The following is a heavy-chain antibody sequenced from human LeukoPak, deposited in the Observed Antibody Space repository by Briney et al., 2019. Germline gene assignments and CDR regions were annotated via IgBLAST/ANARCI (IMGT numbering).Heavy chain of an antibody. Sequence: GGSLRLSCAASGFTFDDYAMHWVRQAPGKGLEWVSGISWNSGSIGYADSVKGRFTIFRDNAKNSLYLQMNSLRAEDTALYYCAANDFWSGYYSYWGQGTLVAVSS. CDR2: ISWNSGSI. CDR1: GFTFDDYA. D-gene: IGHD3-3*01. V-gene: IGHV3-9*01. J-gene: IGHJ4*02. CDR3: AANDFWSGYYSY.